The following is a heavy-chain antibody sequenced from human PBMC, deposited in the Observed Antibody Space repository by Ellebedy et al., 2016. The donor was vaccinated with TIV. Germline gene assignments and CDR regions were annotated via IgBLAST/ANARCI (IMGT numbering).Heavy chain of an antibody. CDR2: INTNTGNP. D-gene: IGHD1-1*01. V-gene: IGHV7-4-1*01. Sequence: ASVKVSCKASGYTFTAYPMNWVRQAPGQGLEWLGWINTNTGNPTYSQGFRGQFVFSLDTSVTTAYLEIRCLRAEATAVYYCARDSRYNWNDWDYYHMDVWGRGTTVTVSS. J-gene: IGHJ6*03. CDR1: GYTFTAYP. CDR3: ARDSRYNWNDWDYYHMDV.